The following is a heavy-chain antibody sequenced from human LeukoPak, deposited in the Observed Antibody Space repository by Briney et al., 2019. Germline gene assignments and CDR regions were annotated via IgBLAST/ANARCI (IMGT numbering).Heavy chain of an antibody. V-gene: IGHV4-59*01. D-gene: IGHD4-23*01. Sequence: SETLALTCAVSDGSISTFSWSWIRQPPGKGLEWIGYPHYSGTTYYNPSLKSRVTMSVNTSKHQFSIEMTPVTAADTAVYYCARVNLGQLLYWYFDLWGRGTLVTVSS. J-gene: IGHJ2*01. CDR2: PHYSGTT. CDR1: DGSISTFS. CDR3: ARVNLGQLLYWYFDL.